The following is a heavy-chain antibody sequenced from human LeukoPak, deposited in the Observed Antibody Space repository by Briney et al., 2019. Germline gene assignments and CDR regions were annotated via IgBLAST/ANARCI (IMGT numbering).Heavy chain of an antibody. CDR1: GGSINNYY. CDR2: IYTRGST. J-gene: IGHJ3*02. Sequence: PSETLSLTCTVSGGSINNYYWSWIRQPAGKGLEWIGRIYTRGSTNYIPSLKGRVTMSVDTSKNQFSLKLSSVTAADTAVYYCARGRYCSADICSGGDAFDIWGQGTMVSVSS. D-gene: IGHD2-15*01. V-gene: IGHV4-4*07. CDR3: ARGRYCSADICSGGDAFDI.